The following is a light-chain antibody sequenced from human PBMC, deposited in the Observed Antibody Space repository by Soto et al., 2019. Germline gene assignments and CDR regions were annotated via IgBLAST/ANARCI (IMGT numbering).Light chain of an antibody. CDR1: GSNIGSNY. J-gene: IGLJ1*01. CDR2: RNN. V-gene: IGLV1-47*01. CDR3: EAWDDSLSALNYV. Sequence: QSVLTQPPSASGTPGQRVTISCSGSGSNIGSNYVYWYQQLPGTAPKLLIYRNNQRPSGVPDRSSGSKSGTSASLAISGLRSEDEADYYCEAWDDSLSALNYVFGTGTKVTVL.